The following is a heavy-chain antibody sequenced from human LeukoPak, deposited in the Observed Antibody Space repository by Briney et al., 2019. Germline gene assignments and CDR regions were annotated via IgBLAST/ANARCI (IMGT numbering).Heavy chain of an antibody. V-gene: IGHV1-2*02. D-gene: IGHD3-16*02. CDR1: GYTFISHY. J-gene: IGHJ4*02. CDR3: ARKIYDYVWGSYRSPFDY. CDR2: INPNSGGT. Sequence: ASVKVSCKASGYTFISHYMHWVRQAPGQGLEWMGWINPNSGGTNYAQKFQGRVTMTRDTSISTAYMELSRLRSDDTAVYYCARKIYDYVWGSYRSPFDYWGQGTLVTVSS.